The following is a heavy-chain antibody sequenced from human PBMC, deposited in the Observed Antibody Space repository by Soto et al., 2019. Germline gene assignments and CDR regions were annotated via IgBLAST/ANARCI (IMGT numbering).Heavy chain of an antibody. CDR2: ISYDGSNK. J-gene: IGHJ4*02. Sequence: PGGSLRLSCAASGFTFSSYAMHWVRQAPGKGLEWVAVISYDGSNKYYADSVKGRFTISRDNSKNTLYLQMNSLRAEDTAVYYCARGSPIVGATISYFVYWGQGTLVTVSS. D-gene: IGHD1-26*01. CDR3: ARGSPIVGATISYFVY. V-gene: IGHV3-30-3*01. CDR1: GFTFSSYA.